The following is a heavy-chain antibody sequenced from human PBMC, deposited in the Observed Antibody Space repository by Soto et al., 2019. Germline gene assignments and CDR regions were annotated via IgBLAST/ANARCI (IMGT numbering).Heavy chain of an antibody. V-gene: IGHV3-23*01. CDR2: INPSGGST. J-gene: IGHJ4*02. CDR1: GFSFSSCT. Sequence: GGSLRLSCAASGFSFSSCTMSWVRQAPGKGLEWVSGINPSGGSTGYIDSVKGRFIISRDNSKNTLYLQMNSLRAEDTAVYFCAKSPPSAMIVANYFHYWGQGALVTVSS. CDR3: AKSPPSAMIVANYFHY. D-gene: IGHD3-22*01.